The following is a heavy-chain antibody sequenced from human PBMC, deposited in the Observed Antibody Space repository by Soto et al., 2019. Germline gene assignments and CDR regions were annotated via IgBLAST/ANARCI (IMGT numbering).Heavy chain of an antibody. CDR1: GGTFSSYA. Sequence: QVQLVQSGAEVKKPGSPVKVSCKASGGTFSSYAISWVRQAPGQGLEWMGGIIPIFGTANYAQKFQGRVTITADESTSTAYMELSSLRSEDTAVYYCARSSEDYESSGYYPYWYFDLWGRGTLVTVSS. J-gene: IGHJ2*01. D-gene: IGHD3-22*01. CDR3: ARSSEDYESSGYYPYWYFDL. V-gene: IGHV1-69*01. CDR2: IIPIFGTA.